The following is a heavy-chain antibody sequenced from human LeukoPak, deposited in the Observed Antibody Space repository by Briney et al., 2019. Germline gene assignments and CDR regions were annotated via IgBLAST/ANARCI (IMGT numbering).Heavy chain of an antibody. J-gene: IGHJ6*02. Sequence: PGGSLRLSCAASGFALSSHWMTWVRQVPGRGPEWVANVNRDGSETYYLDPVKGRFTISKDNAKNSLYLQMNSLRAEDTALYHRARNNGMDVWGQGTTVIVSS. CDR2: VNRDGSET. V-gene: IGHV3-7*03. CDR1: GFALSSHW. CDR3: ARNNGMDV.